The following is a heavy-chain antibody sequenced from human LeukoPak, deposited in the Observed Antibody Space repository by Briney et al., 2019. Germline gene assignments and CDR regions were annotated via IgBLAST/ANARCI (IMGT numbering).Heavy chain of an antibody. CDR1: GYTFTDYY. D-gene: IGHD6-19*01. Sequence: RASVKVSCKASGYTFTDYYLHWVRQAPGQGLEWMGWINPHSGSTNYAQRFQGRVTMTGDTSISTAYMELSRMKSDDTAIYYCARDLGGSSGSPFDYWGQGTLVTVSS. V-gene: IGHV1-2*02. CDR3: ARDLGGSSGSPFDY. CDR2: INPHSGST. J-gene: IGHJ4*02.